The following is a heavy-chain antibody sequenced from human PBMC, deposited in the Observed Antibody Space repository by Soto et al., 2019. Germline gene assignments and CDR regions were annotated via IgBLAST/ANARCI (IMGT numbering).Heavy chain of an antibody. CDR2: IIPILGIA. Sequence: SVKVSCKASGGTFSSYTISWVRQAPGQGLEWMGRIIPILGIANYAQKFQGRVTITADKSTSTAYMELSSLRSEDTAVYYCAILTTVSVNTIDYWGQGTLVTVS. J-gene: IGHJ4*02. D-gene: IGHD4-4*01. CDR1: GGTFSSYT. V-gene: IGHV1-69*02. CDR3: AILTTVSVNTIDY.